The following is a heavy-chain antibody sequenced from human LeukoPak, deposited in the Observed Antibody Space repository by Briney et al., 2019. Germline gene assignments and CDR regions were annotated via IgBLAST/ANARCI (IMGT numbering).Heavy chain of an antibody. CDR3: ARASPYYYDSSYYFDY. CDR1: EYTLTELS. D-gene: IGHD3-22*01. CDR2: FDPEDGET. J-gene: IGHJ4*02. V-gene: IGHV1-24*01. Sequence: ASVKVSCKVSEYTLTELSMHCVRQDPGKGLEWMGGFDPEDGETIYAQKFQGRVTMTRDMSTSTVYMELSSLRSEDTAVYYCARASPYYYDSSYYFDYWGQGTLVTVSS.